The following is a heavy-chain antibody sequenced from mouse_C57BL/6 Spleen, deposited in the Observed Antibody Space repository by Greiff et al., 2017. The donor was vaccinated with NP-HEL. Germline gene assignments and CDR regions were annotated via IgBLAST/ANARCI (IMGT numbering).Heavy chain of an antibody. CDR1: GYTFTSYW. D-gene: IGHD1-1*01. Sequence: QVHVKQPGAELVKPGASVKLSCKASGYTFTSYWMPWVKQRPGQGLEWIGEIDPSDSYTNYTQKFKGKAILTVDTSSSTAYMQLSSLTSEDSAVYYCAKRDYYGSSHDYWGQGTTLTVSS. J-gene: IGHJ2*01. CDR3: AKRDYYGSSHDY. CDR2: IDPSDSYT. V-gene: IGHV1-50*01.